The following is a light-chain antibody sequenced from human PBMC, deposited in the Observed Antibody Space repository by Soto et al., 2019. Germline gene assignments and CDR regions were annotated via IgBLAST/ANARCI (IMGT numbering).Light chain of an antibody. CDR1: QSVSSY. CDR2: DAS. V-gene: IGKV3-11*01. Sequence: EIVLTQSPATLSLSPGERATLSCRASQSVSSYLAWYQQKPGQAPRLLIYDASNRATGIPARLSGSGSGTDFTLTISSLEPDDFAVYYCQQRSNWLTFGGGTKVEIK. J-gene: IGKJ4*01. CDR3: QQRSNWLT.